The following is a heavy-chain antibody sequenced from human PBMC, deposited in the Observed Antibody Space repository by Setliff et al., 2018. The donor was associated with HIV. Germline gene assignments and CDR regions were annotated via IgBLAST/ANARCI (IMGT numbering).Heavy chain of an antibody. CDR2: IFYSGTT. D-gene: IGHD3-22*01. V-gene: IGHV4-59*01. CDR1: EGYITGYY. Sequence: SETLSLTCTVSEGYITGYYWTWIRQPPGRGLEWIGYIFYSGTTKFNPSRKSRAAISVDSSNNQFSLKMTSVTAADTAVYFCARFNALLGSSTYYDYWGPGLLVTVSS. CDR3: ARFNALLGSSTYYDY. J-gene: IGHJ4*02.